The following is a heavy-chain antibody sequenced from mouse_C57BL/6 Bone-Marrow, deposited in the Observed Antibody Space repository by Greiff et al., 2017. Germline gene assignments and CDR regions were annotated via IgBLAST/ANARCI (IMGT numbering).Heavy chain of an antibody. CDR2: INYDGSST. Sequence: EVKVEESEGGLVQPGSSMKLSCTASGFTFSDYYMAWVRQVPEKGLEWVANINYDGSSTYYLDSLKSRFIISRDNAKNILYLQMSSLKSEDTATYYCARARGLLLRRDYAMDYWGQGTSVTVSS. CDR3: ARARGLLLRRDYAMDY. J-gene: IGHJ4*01. D-gene: IGHD1-1*01. V-gene: IGHV5-16*01. CDR1: GFTFSDYY.